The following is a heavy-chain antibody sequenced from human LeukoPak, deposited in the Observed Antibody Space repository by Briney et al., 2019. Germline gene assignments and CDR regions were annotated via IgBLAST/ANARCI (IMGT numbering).Heavy chain of an antibody. J-gene: IGHJ4*02. CDR2: ISGSGGST. CDR1: GFTFSSYA. CDR3: ARDQAAYYYDSSGYYHFDY. V-gene: IGHV3-23*01. D-gene: IGHD3-22*01. Sequence: RPGGSLRLSCAASGFTFSSYAMSWVRQAPGKGLEWVSAISGSGGSTYYADPVEGRFTISRDNSKNTLYLQMNSLRAEDTAVYYCARDQAAYYYDSSGYYHFDYWGQGTLVTVSS.